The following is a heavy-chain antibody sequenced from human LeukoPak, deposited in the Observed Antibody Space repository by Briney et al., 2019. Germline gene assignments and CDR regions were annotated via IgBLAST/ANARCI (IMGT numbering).Heavy chain of an antibody. D-gene: IGHD6-13*01. CDR2: ISSSSSTI. Sequence: PGGSLRLSCAASGFTFSSYSMNWVRQAPGKGLEWVSYISSSSSTIYHADSVKGRFTISRDNAKNSLYLQMSSLRDEDTAVYYCARGVAAFDYWGQGTLVTVSS. CDR1: GFTFSSYS. V-gene: IGHV3-48*02. J-gene: IGHJ4*02. CDR3: ARGVAAFDY.